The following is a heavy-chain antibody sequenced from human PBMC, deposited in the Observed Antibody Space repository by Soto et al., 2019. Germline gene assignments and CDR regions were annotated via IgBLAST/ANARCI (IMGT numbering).Heavy chain of an antibody. Sequence: QVQLVESGGGVVQPGRSLRLSCAASGFTFSSYAMHWVRQAPGKGLEWVAVISYDGSNKYYADSVKGRFTISRDNSKNTLYLQMNSLRAEDTAVYYCARDVGGSYEFDYWGQGTLVTVSS. V-gene: IGHV3-30-3*01. CDR1: GFTFSSYA. J-gene: IGHJ4*02. CDR3: ARDVGGSYEFDY. CDR2: ISYDGSNK. D-gene: IGHD1-26*01.